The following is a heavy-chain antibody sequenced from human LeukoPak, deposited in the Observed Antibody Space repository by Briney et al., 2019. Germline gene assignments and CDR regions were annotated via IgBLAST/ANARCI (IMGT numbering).Heavy chain of an antibody. Sequence: PGGSLRLSCAASGFTFSSYAMHWVRQAPGKGLEWVAVISYDGSNKYYADSVKGRFTISRDNSKNTLYLHMNSLRAEDTAVYYCAREGGYSGHFDYWGQGTLVTVSS. D-gene: IGHD3-22*01. CDR3: AREGGYSGHFDY. V-gene: IGHV3-30-3*01. CDR2: ISYDGSNK. J-gene: IGHJ4*02. CDR1: GFTFSSYA.